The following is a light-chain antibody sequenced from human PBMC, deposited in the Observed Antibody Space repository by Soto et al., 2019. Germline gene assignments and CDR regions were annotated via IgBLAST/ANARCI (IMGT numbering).Light chain of an antibody. J-gene: IGKJ2*01. Sequence: AIRMTQSPSSFSASTGDRVTITCRASQGISSDLAWYQQKPGTAPKLLIYAASTLQSGVPSRFSGSGSGTDFTLTISCLQSEDFATYYCQQYYSYPYTFGQGTKLEIK. V-gene: IGKV1-8*01. CDR2: AAS. CDR3: QQYYSYPYT. CDR1: QGISSD.